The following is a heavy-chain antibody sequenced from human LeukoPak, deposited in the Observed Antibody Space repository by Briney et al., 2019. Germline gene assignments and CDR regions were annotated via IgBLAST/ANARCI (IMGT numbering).Heavy chain of an antibody. V-gene: IGHV3-48*03. CDR3: ARERYDYVWGSPDAFDI. Sequence: GGSLRLSCAASGFTFSSYEMNWVRLAPGKGLEWVSYISSSGSTIYYADSVKGRFTISRDNAKNSLYLQMNSLRAEDTAVYYCARERYDYVWGSPDAFDIWGQGTMVTVSS. J-gene: IGHJ3*02. CDR1: GFTFSSYE. D-gene: IGHD3-16*01. CDR2: ISSSGSTI.